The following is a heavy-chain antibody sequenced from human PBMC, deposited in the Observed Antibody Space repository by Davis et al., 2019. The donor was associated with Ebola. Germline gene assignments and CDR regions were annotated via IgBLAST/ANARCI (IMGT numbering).Heavy chain of an antibody. J-gene: IGHJ4*02. CDR2: INGDATST. CDR1: GFTFSTTW. Sequence: PGGSLRLSCEASGFTFSTTWMHWVRQAPGKGLMWVSRINGDATSTAYADSVRGRFTISRDNAKNTLYLQMDSLRAEDTAVYFCAKSPGGYYNDWGQGTVVTVSS. D-gene: IGHD1-26*01. V-gene: IGHV3-74*01. CDR3: AKSPGGYYND.